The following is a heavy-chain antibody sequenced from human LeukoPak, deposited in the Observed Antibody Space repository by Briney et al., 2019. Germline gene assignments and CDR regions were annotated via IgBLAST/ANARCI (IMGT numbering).Heavy chain of an antibody. CDR1: GYTFTGYY. CDR2: INPNSGGT. D-gene: IGHD5-24*01. Sequence: GASVKVSCKASGYTFTGYYMHWVRQAPGQGLEWMGWINPNSGGTNYAQKFQGRVTMTRDTSISTAYMELSRLRSEDTAVYYCASLDGYNGDQNWFDPWGQGTLVTVSS. CDR3: ASLDGYNGDQNWFDP. V-gene: IGHV1-2*02. J-gene: IGHJ5*02.